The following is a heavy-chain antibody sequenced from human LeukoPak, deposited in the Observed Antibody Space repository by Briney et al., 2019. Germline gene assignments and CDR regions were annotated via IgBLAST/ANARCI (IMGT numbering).Heavy chain of an antibody. CDR3: ARRPTYYYDSSGSPVDAFDI. Sequence: PGGSLRLSCAASGFTFSSYAMSWVRQAPGKGLEWVSAISGSGGSTYYADSVKGRFTISRDNSKNTLYLQMNSLRAEDTAVYYCARRPTYYYDSSGSPVDAFDIWGQGTMVTVSS. V-gene: IGHV3-23*01. CDR1: GFTFSSYA. CDR2: ISGSGGST. D-gene: IGHD3-22*01. J-gene: IGHJ3*02.